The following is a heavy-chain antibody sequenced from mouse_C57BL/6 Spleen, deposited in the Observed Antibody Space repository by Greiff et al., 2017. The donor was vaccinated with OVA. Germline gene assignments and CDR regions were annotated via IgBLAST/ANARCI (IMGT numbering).Heavy chain of an antibody. CDR3: AREGLITTAKYAMDY. D-gene: IGHD1-2*01. Sequence: EVQLVESGPGLVKPSQSLSLTCSVTGYSITSGYYWNWIRQFPGNKLEWMGYISYDGSNNYNPSLKNRISITRDTSKNQFFLKLNSVTTEDTATYYCAREGLITTAKYAMDYWGQGTSVTVSS. CDR2: ISYDGSN. CDR1: GYSITSGYY. V-gene: IGHV3-6*01. J-gene: IGHJ4*01.